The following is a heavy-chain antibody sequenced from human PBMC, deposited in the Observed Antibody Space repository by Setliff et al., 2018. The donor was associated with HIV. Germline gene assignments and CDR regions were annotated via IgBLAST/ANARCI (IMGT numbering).Heavy chain of an antibody. D-gene: IGHD3-3*01. CDR1: GYTFISYG. V-gene: IGHV1-18*04. CDR3: ARTYYNFWSGDYYYYGMDV. CDR2: ISVDNGDT. J-gene: IGHJ6*02. Sequence: ASVKVSCKASGYTFISYGISWMRQAPGQGPEWMGWISVDNGDTNYAQKFQGRVTMTRDTSTSTVYMELSSLRSEDTAVYYCARTYYNFWSGDYYYYGMDVWGQGTTVTVSS.